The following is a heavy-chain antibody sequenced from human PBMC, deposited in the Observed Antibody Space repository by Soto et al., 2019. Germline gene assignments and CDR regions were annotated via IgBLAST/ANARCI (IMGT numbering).Heavy chain of an antibody. V-gene: IGHV3-73*01. J-gene: IGHJ3*02. CDR1: GFSFSDFV. Sequence: EVQLVESGGGLVQPGGSLKLSCAASGFSFSDFVMHWVRQVSGKGLEWVGRITSTADTYATAYAASVKGRFTVSRDDSKNTAYLQMNSLKTEDTAVYYCTGSMSFAFDIWGQGTMVHVSS. CDR2: ITSTADTYAT. CDR3: TGSMSFAFDI.